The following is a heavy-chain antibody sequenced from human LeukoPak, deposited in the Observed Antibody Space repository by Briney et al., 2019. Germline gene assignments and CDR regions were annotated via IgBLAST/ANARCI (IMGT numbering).Heavy chain of an antibody. D-gene: IGHD2-2*01. CDR1: GGTFSSYA. J-gene: IGHJ5*02. V-gene: IGHV1-69*01. CDR2: IIPIFGTA. Sequence: SVKVSCKASGGTFSSYAISWVRQAPGQGLEWMGGIIPIFGTANYTQKFQGRVTITADESTSTAYMELSSLRSEDTAVYYCARDSPRSHCSSTSCYNWFDPWGQGTLVTVSS. CDR3: ARDSPRSHCSSTSCYNWFDP.